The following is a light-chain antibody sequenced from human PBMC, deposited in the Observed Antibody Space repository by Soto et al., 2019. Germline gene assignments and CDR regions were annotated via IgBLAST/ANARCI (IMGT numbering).Light chain of an antibody. CDR1: QDITNF. V-gene: IGKV1-33*01. CDR3: QQYDILLT. J-gene: IGKJ4*01. CDR2: HAS. Sequence: DIPMTQSPASLSASVGDRVTITCQASQDITNFLNWYQHKPGKAPKLLIYHASNLEAGVPSRFSGSGSGTDFTFTISNLQPEDFATYYCQQYDILLTFGGGTKVEIK.